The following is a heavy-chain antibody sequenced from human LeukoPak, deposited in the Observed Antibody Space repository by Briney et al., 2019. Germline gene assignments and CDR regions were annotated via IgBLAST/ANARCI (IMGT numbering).Heavy chain of an antibody. V-gene: IGHV4-34*01. Sequence: SETLSLTCAVYGGSFSGYYWSWVRQPPGKGLEWIGEINHSGSANYNPSLKSRVTISVDTSKNQFSLKLSSVTAADTAVYYCARIGHEDYYFDYWGQGTLVTVSS. J-gene: IGHJ4*02. CDR2: INHSGSA. CDR1: GGSFSGYY. CDR3: ARIGHEDYYFDY.